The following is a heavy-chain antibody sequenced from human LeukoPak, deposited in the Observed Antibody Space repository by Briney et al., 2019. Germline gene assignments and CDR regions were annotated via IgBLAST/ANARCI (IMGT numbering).Heavy chain of an antibody. J-gene: IGHJ4*02. CDR3: ANSDYGDYFFDY. D-gene: IGHD4-17*01. CDR2: IYYSGST. V-gene: IGHV4-39*07. Sequence: SETLSLTCTVSGGSISSGSYYWGWIRQPPGKGLEWIGSIYYSGSTYYNPSLKSRVTISVDTSKNQFSLKLSSVTAADTAVYYCANSDYGDYFFDYWGQGTLVTVSS. CDR1: GGSISSGSYY.